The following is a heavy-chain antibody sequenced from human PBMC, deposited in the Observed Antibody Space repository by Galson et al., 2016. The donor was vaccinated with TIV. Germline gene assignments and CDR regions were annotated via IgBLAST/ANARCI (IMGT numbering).Heavy chain of an antibody. CDR1: GGTFSRYV. Sequence: SVKVSCKASGGTFSRYVFSWVRQAPGQGREWMGGIIPIFGTANYAQTFRGRVTIIADKSRSTAYMDLTSLRFDDPAVYYCGCPGLSGGSCLYWAFDYWGQGTPVTVSS. CDR2: IIPIFGTA. D-gene: IGHD2-15*01. J-gene: IGHJ4*02. CDR3: GCPGLSGGSCLYWAFDY. V-gene: IGHV1-69*06.